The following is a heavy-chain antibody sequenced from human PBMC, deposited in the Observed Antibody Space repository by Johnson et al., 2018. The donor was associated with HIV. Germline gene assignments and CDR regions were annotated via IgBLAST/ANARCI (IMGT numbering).Heavy chain of an antibody. CDR3: ARVGRVYDSSGYAIDAFDI. Sequence: VQLVESGGGFVRPGGSLRLSCAASGFTFDDYGMSWVRQAPGKGLEWVSGINWNSGSIGYADSVKGRFSISRDNSKNTLYLQMNSLKTEDTGVYYCARVGRVYDSSGYAIDAFDIWGQGTMVTVSS. J-gene: IGHJ3*02. D-gene: IGHD3-22*01. V-gene: IGHV3-20*04. CDR2: INWNSGSI. CDR1: GFTFDDYG.